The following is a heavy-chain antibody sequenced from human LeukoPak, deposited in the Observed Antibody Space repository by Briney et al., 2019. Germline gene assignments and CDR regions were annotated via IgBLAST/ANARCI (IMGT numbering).Heavy chain of an antibody. D-gene: IGHD3-10*01. CDR2: IYPADSDT. CDR3: ARRGGSGGSFDY. J-gene: IGHJ4*02. V-gene: IGHV5-51*01. CDR1: GYSFSTYW. Sequence: GESLKISCKGSGYSFSTYWHGWVRQMPGKGLEWMGIIYPADSDTSYSPSFQGQVTISADKYITTAYLQWSSLKASDTAMYYCARRGGSGGSFDYWGQGTLVTVSS.